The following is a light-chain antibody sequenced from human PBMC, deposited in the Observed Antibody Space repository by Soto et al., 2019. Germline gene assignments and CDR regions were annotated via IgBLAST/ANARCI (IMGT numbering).Light chain of an antibody. Sequence: EIVLTQSPATLSLSPEERATLSCRASQSVSSYSAWYQQKPGQAPRLLIYDASIRAAGIPARLSASGSGTDFTLTISRLEPEDFAVYYCQQYGSSGTFGHGTKVDIK. CDR2: DAS. CDR1: QSVSSY. V-gene: IGKV3-20*01. J-gene: IGKJ1*01. CDR3: QQYGSSGT.